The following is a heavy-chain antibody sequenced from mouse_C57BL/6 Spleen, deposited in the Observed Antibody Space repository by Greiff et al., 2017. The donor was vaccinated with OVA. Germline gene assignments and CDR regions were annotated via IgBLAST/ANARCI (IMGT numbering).Heavy chain of an antibody. CDR3: ARSWGRTLYYAMDY. CDR1: GYTFTSYW. Sequence: VQLQQPGAELVKPGASVKLSCKASGYTFTSYWMHWVKQRPGRGLEWIGRIDPNSGGTKYNEKFKSKATLPVDKPSSTAYMQLSSLTSEDSAVYYCARSWGRTLYYAMDYWGQGTSVTVSS. V-gene: IGHV1-72*01. J-gene: IGHJ4*01. D-gene: IGHD4-1*01. CDR2: IDPNSGGT.